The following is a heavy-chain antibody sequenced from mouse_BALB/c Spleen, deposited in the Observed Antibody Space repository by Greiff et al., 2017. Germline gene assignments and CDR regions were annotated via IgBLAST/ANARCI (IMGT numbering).Heavy chain of an antibody. CDR3: VRQGDYYGSGVPYAMDY. D-gene: IGHD1-1*01. CDR1: GFTFNTYA. Sequence: EVMLVESGGGLVQPKGSLKLSCAASGFTFNTYAMNWVRQAPGKGLEWVARIRSKSNNYATYYADSVKDRFTIYRDDSQSMLYLQMNNLKTEDTAMYYCVRQGDYYGSGVPYAMDYWGQGTSVTVSS. V-gene: IGHV10-1*02. J-gene: IGHJ4*01. CDR2: IRSKSNNYAT.